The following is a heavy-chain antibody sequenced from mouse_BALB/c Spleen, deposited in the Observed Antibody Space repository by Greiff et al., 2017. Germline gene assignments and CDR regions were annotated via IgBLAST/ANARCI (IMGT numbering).Heavy chain of an antibody. J-gene: IGHJ3*01. Sequence: VQLQQSGAELVRPGSSVKISCKASGYAFSSYWMNWVKQRPGQGLEWIGQIYPGDGDTNYNGKFKGKATLTADKSSSTAYMQLSSLTSEDSAVYFCARFEVFAYWGQGTLVTVSA. CDR1: GYAFSSYW. CDR3: ARFEVFAY. CDR2: IYPGDGDT. V-gene: IGHV1-80*01.